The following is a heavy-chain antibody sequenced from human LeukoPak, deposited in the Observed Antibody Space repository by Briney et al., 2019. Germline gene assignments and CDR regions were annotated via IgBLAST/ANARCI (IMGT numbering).Heavy chain of an antibody. CDR1: GGSFSGYY. CDR2: INHSGST. D-gene: IGHD3-16*01. CDR3: ARCFDWFDP. J-gene: IGHJ5*02. Sequence: PSETLSLTCAVYGGSFSGYYWSWIRQPPGKGLEWIGEINHSGSTNYNPSLKSRVTISVDTSKNQFSMKLSSVTDADTAVYYCARCFDWFDPWGQGTLVTVSS. V-gene: IGHV4-34*01.